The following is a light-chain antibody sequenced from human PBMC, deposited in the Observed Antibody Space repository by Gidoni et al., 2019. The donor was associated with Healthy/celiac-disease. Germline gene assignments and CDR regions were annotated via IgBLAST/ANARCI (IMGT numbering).Light chain of an antibody. J-gene: IGKJ1*01. CDR2: GAS. Sequence: IVMTPSPATLFVPPGERATLSCRARQSVSSNLAWYQQKPGQAPRLLIYGASTRATGIPARFSCSGSGTEFTLTISSRQSEDYAVYYCQQYNNWPPWTFGQGTKVEIK. CDR1: QSVSSN. CDR3: QQYNNWPPWT. V-gene: IGKV3-15*01.